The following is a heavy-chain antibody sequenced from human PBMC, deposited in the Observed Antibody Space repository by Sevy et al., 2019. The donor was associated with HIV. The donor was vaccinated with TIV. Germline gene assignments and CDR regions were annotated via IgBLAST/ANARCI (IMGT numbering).Heavy chain of an antibody. CDR3: AKDLYCSSTSCSNDY. Sequence: GGSLSLSCAASGFIFSNYAMSWVRQPPGQGLEWVSAISGSDSKTYYADSVKGRFTISRDNSKNMLYLQMNSLRAEDTAIYYCAKDLYCSSTSCSNDYWGQGSLVTVSS. J-gene: IGHJ4*02. CDR2: ISGSDSKT. CDR1: GFIFSNYA. D-gene: IGHD2-2*01. V-gene: IGHV3-23*01.